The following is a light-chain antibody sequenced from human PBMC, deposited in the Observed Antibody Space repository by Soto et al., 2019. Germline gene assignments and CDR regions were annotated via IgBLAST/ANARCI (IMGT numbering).Light chain of an antibody. V-gene: IGKV3-20*01. Sequence: EIVLTQSPGTLSLSPGARATLSCRASQSVASSFIAWFQQKPGQPPRLLIYTASSRAPGIPDRFTASGSGTDFTLTISRLETEDFAVYYCHKYGPSPLTFGGGTKVEI. CDR3: HKYGPSPLT. CDR1: QSVASSF. CDR2: TAS. J-gene: IGKJ4*01.